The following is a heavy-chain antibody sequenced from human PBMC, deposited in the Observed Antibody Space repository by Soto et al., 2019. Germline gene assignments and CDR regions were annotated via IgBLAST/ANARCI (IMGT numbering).Heavy chain of an antibody. V-gene: IGHV1-2*04. D-gene: IGHD3-22*01. Sequence: GASVKVSCKASGYTFTGYYIHWVRQAPGQGLEWMGWINPNSGGTNYAQKFQGWVTMTRDTSISTAYMELSRLRSDDTAVYYCAREGGISRGYYDSSATVQTRPYYGMDVWGQGTTVTVSS. J-gene: IGHJ6*02. CDR2: INPNSGGT. CDR3: AREGGISRGYYDSSATVQTRPYYGMDV. CDR1: GYTFTGYY.